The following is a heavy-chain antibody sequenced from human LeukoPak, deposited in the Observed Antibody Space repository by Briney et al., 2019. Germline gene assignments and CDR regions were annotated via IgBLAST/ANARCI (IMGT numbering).Heavy chain of an antibody. D-gene: IGHD3-3*01. CDR1: GFTIISTY. V-gene: IGHV3-66*01. J-gene: IGHJ4*02. CDR2: IYSGGST. Sequence: GGSLRLSCAASGFTIISTYLSWVRQAPGKGLEWVSVIYSGGSTYYADSVKGRFTISRDISKSTVYLQMNSLRAEDTAVYYCAREKEWLLSLYLDYWGQGTLVTVSS. CDR3: AREKEWLLSLYLDY.